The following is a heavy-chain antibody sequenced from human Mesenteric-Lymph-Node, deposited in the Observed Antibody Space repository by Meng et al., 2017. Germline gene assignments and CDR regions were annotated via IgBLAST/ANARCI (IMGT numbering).Heavy chain of an antibody. V-gene: IGHV1-46*01. J-gene: IGHJ4*02. Sequence: ASVKVSCKASGYTFTSYYMHWVRQAPGQGLEWMGIINPSGGSTSYAQKFQGRVTMTRDTSTSTAYMELRSLRSDDTAVYYCARGYLLPYGDKRGWGPDYWGQGTLVTVSS. CDR3: ARGYLLPYGDKRGWGPDY. CDR2: INPSGGST. CDR1: GYTFTSYY. D-gene: IGHD4-17*01.